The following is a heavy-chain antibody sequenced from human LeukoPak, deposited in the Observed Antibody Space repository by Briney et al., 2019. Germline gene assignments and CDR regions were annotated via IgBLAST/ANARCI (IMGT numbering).Heavy chain of an antibody. CDR1: GFTFSNAW. D-gene: IGHD1-1*01. Sequence: AGSLRLSCAASGFTFSNAWMNWVRQAPRKGLEWVGRIRRITDGGTTDYAAPVKGRFTISRDDSKNTLYLQMNSLKTDDTGVYYCSRESPLYDSEAFDIWGQGTMVTVSS. CDR2: IRRITDGGTT. V-gene: IGHV3-15*01. CDR3: SRESPLYDSEAFDI. J-gene: IGHJ3*02.